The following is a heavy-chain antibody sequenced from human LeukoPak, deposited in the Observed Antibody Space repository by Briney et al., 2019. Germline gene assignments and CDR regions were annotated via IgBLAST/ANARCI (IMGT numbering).Heavy chain of an antibody. CDR2: IWYDGSNK. CDR3: ARGALSSPLYYYYYGMDV. D-gene: IGHD6-13*01. J-gene: IGHJ6*02. V-gene: IGHV3-33*01. Sequence: GGSLRLSCAASGFTFSSYGMHWVRQAPGKGLEWVAVIWYDGSNKYYADSVKGRFTISRDNSKNTLYLQMNSLRAEDTAVYYCARGALSSPLYYYYYGMDVWGQGTTVTVSS. CDR1: GFTFSSYG.